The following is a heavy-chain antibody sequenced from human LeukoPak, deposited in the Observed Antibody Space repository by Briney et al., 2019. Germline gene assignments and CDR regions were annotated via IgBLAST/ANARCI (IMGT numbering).Heavy chain of an antibody. V-gene: IGHV3-7*03. CDR3: ARSSYSSSSSV. D-gene: IGHD6-6*01. J-gene: IGHJ3*01. Sequence: GGSLRLSCAVSGFTFSGFWMSWSRQAPGKGLEWVASINSDGSEGYYADVVKGRFTISRDNAKNSLYLQINSLRAEDTAVYYCARSSYSSSSSVWGQGTMITVSS. CDR2: INSDGSEG. CDR1: GFTFSGFW.